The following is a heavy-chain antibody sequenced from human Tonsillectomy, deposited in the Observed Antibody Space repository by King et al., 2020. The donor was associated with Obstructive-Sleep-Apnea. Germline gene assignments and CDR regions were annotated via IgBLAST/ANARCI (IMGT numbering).Heavy chain of an antibody. CDR3: ARERDGFHSLYY. J-gene: IGHJ4*02. CDR2: INPDNGGT. D-gene: IGHD3-10*01. V-gene: IGHV1-2*04. CDR1: GYTFTGYY. Sequence: VQLVESGAEVKKPGASVKVSCKASGYTFTGYYFHWVRQAPGQGLEWMGWINPDNGGTNYAQKFQGWVTMTRDTSISTAYMDLSRLKSDDTAVFYCARERDGFHSLYYWGQGTLVTVSS.